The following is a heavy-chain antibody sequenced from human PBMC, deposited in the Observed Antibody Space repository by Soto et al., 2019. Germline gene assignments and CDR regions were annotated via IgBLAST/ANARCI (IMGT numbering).Heavy chain of an antibody. D-gene: IGHD6-19*01. Sequence: EVQLVESGGGLVQPGGSLRLSCAASGFTFSSYWMHWVRQAPGKGLVWVSRINSDGSSTSYADSVKGRFTISRDNAKNTLYLQMNGLRAADTAVYSCAVAVAGPTAIGYWGQGTLVTVSS. V-gene: IGHV3-74*01. CDR2: INSDGSST. J-gene: IGHJ4*02. CDR1: GFTFSSYW. CDR3: AVAVAGPTAIGY.